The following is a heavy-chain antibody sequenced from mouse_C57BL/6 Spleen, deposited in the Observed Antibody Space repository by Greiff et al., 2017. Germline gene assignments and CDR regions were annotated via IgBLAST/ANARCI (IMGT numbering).Heavy chain of an antibody. J-gene: IGHJ1*03. Sequence: VQLQESGAELVRPGASVTLSCKASGYTFTDYEMHWVKQTPVHGLEWIGAIDPETGGTAYNQKFKGKAILTADKSSSTAYMELRSLTSEDSAVYYCTRGYGSSYRYFDVWGTGTTVTVSS. CDR3: TRGYGSSYRYFDV. CDR1: GYTFTDYE. D-gene: IGHD1-1*01. V-gene: IGHV1-15*01. CDR2: IDPETGGT.